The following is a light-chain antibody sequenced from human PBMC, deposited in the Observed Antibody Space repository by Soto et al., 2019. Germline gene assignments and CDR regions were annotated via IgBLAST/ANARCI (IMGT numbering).Light chain of an antibody. CDR3: QQSYGTPYT. CDR1: QSISAY. Sequence: DIQMTQSPSSLSASVGDRVTITCRARQSISAYLNWYQHKPGKAPKLLIYAASSLQSGVPSRFSGSGSGTDFTLTISSLQPEDFATYYCQQSYGTPYTFGQGTKLEIK. CDR2: AAS. J-gene: IGKJ2*01. V-gene: IGKV1-39*01.